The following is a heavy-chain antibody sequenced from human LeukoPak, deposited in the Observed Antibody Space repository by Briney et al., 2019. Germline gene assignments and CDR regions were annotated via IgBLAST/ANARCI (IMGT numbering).Heavy chain of an antibody. J-gene: IGHJ3*02. D-gene: IGHD3-10*01. CDR1: GGSISSYY. Sequence: SETLSLTCTGSGGSISSYYWSWIRQPAGKELEWIGRIYTSGSTNYNPSLKSRVTMSVDTSKNQFSLKLSSVTAADTAVYYCARVHPPTLMVRGVIGAFDIWGQGTMVTVSS. CDR2: IYTSGST. CDR3: ARVHPPTLMVRGVIGAFDI. V-gene: IGHV4-4*07.